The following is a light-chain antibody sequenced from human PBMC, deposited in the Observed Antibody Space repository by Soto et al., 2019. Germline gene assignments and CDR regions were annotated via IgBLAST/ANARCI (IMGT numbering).Light chain of an antibody. CDR1: SSNIGAGYD. Sequence: QAVVTQPPSVSGAPGQRVTISCTGSSSNIGAGYDVHWYQQLPGTAPKLLIYGNSNRPSGVPDRFSGSKSGTSASRAITGLQAEDEADYYCQSYDSSLSGSVFGGGTQLTVL. V-gene: IGLV1-40*01. J-gene: IGLJ7*01. CDR2: GNS. CDR3: QSYDSSLSGSV.